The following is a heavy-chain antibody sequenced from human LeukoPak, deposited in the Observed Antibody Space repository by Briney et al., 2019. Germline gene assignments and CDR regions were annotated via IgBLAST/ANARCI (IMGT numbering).Heavy chain of an antibody. CDR3: TRHGGYYNGQDY. V-gene: IGHV3-73*01. CDR1: GFTISGSA. Sequence: GGSLKLSCAASGFTISGSAMHWVRQASGKGLEWVGRIRSKANSYATAYAASVKGRFTISRDDSKNTAYLQMNSLKTEDTAVYYCTRHGGYYNGQDYWGQGTLVTVSS. CDR2: IRSKANSYAT. J-gene: IGHJ4*02. D-gene: IGHD3-9*01.